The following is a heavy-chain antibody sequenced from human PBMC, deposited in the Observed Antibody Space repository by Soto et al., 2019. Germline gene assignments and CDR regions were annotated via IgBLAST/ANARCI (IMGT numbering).Heavy chain of an antibody. J-gene: IGHJ6*02. CDR1: GGTFSSYA. CDR3: ARHDGYNVRYQYGMDV. D-gene: IGHD5-12*01. Sequence: ASVKVSCKASGGTFSSYAISWVRQAPGQGLEWMGGIIPIFGTANYAQKFQGRVTITADESTSTAYMELSSLRSEDTAVYYCARHDGYNVRYQYGMDVWGQGTTVTVS. V-gene: IGHV1-69*13. CDR2: IIPIFGTA.